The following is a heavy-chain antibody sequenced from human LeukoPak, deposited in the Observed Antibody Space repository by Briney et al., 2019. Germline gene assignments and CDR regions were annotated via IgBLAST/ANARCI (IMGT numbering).Heavy chain of an antibody. J-gene: IGHJ6*02. CDR3: ARHSGANYQLGMDV. CDR2: ISAYNGNT. Sequence: ASVKVSCKASGYTFTSYGISWVRQAPGQGLEWMGWISAYNGNTNYAQKLQGRVTMTTDTSTSTAYMELRSLRSDDAAVYYCARHSGANYQLGMDVWGQGTTVTVSS. D-gene: IGHD1-26*01. CDR1: GYTFTSYG. V-gene: IGHV1-18*01.